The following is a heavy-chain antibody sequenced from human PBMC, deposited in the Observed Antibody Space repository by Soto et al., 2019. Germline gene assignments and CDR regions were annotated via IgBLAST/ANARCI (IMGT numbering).Heavy chain of an antibody. CDR2: ISAHNGNT. D-gene: IGHD3-22*01. CDR1: GYTFTSYG. Sequence: ASVKVSCKASGYTFTSYGISWVRQAPGQGLEWMGWISAHNGNTNYAQKLQGRVTMTTDTSTSTAYMELRSLRSDDTAVYYCARGYYDSSGYYPAEYFQHWGQGTLVTVSS. CDR3: ARGYYDSSGYYPAEYFQH. J-gene: IGHJ1*01. V-gene: IGHV1-18*01.